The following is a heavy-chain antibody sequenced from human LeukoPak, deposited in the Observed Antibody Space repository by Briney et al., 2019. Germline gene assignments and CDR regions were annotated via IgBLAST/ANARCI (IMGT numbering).Heavy chain of an antibody. J-gene: IGHJ4*02. CDR2: IYHSGAA. Sequence: SETLSLTCGVAGDSISSDGHSWSWIRQPPGKGLEWVGYIYHSGAAYHNPSLKSRLALSVDTSNNQFSLRLRSVTAADTAVYYCVRGVGGEYFYFDRWGQGALVTVSS. CDR3: VRGVGGEYFYFDR. V-gene: IGHV4-30-4*07. D-gene: IGHD1-26*01. CDR1: GDSISSDGHS.